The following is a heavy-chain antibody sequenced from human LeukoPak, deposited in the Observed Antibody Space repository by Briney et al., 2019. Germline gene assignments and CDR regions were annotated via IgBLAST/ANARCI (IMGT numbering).Heavy chain of an antibody. CDR1: GFTFSSYG. Sequence: GGSLRLSCVASGFTFSSYGMHWVRQAPGKGLEWVAVIWYDGSNKYYADSVKGRFTISRDNSKNTLYLQMNSLRAEDTAVYYCAKDSRGQWLIDYWGQGTLVTVSS. CDR2: IWYDGSNK. J-gene: IGHJ4*02. D-gene: IGHD6-19*01. V-gene: IGHV3-30*02. CDR3: AKDSRGQWLIDY.